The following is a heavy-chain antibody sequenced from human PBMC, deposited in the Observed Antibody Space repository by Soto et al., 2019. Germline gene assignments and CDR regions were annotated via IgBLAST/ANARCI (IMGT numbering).Heavy chain of an antibody. V-gene: IGHV4-59*01. CDR1: GGSISSYY. D-gene: IGHD6-19*01. J-gene: IGHJ4*02. Sequence: SETLSLTCTVSGGSISSYYWSWIRQPPGKGLEWIGYIHYSGSTNYNPSLKSRVTISVDTSKNQFSLKLSSVTAADTAVYYCARSSGWYPDLDYWGQGTLVTVSS. CDR3: ARSSGWYPDLDY. CDR2: IHYSGST.